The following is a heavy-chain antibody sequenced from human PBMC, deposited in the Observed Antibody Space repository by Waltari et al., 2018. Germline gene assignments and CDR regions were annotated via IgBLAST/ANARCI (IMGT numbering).Heavy chain of an antibody. J-gene: IGHJ4*02. CDR2: VYYSGTT. V-gene: IGHV4-39*01. CDR1: GDSISSSNYY. CDR3: ARSSAGMPRWLGDY. Sequence: QLQLQESGPGLVKPSETLSLSCSVSGDSISSSNYYWGWIRQPPGKGLEWIASVYYSGTTYYNPSLKSRVTIPAATSRNQFYLRLPSVTATDTAVYYCARSSAGMPRWLGDYWGQGILVTVSS. D-gene: IGHD5-12*01.